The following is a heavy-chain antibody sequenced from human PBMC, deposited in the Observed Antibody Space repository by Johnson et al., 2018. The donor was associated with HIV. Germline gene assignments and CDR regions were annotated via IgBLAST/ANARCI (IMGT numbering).Heavy chain of an antibody. V-gene: IGHV3-30*03. Sequence: VQLVESGGGLLKPGGSLRLSCAASGFTFNNAWMNWVRQAPGKGLEWVAVISYDGSDKYYADSVKGRFTISRDSSKNTLYLQMNSLRHEDTAVYYCARDQGELRRTHAFDIWGQWTMVTVSS. CDR1: GFTFNNAW. CDR2: ISYDGSDK. D-gene: IGHD1-14*01. CDR3: ARDQGELRRTHAFDI. J-gene: IGHJ3*02.